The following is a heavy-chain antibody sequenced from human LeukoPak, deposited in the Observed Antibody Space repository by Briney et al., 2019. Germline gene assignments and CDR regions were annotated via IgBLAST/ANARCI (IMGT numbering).Heavy chain of an antibody. CDR1: GFTFSSYS. V-gene: IGHV3-21*04. D-gene: IGHD3-3*01. CDR3: AKDLFWSGYYPYYFDY. CDR2: ISSSSYI. J-gene: IGHJ4*02. Sequence: GGSLRLSCAASGFTFSSYSMNWVRQAPGKGLEWVSSISSSSYIYYADSVKGRFTISRDNAKNSLYLQMNSLRAEDTAVYYCAKDLFWSGYYPYYFDYWGQGTLVTVSS.